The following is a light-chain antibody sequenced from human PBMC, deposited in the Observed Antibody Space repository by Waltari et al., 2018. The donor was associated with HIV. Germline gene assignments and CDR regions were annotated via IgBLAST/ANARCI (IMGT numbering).Light chain of an antibody. V-gene: IGLV9-49*01. CDR2: VGTGGIVG. J-gene: IGLJ3*02. CDR1: SGYSNYK. CDR3: GADHGSGSNFVLWV. Sequence: QPVLTQPPSASASLGASVTLTCTLSSGYSNYKVDWYQQSPGKGPRFVMRVGTGGIVGAKGDGIPDRFSVVGSGLNRYLTIKNIQEEDESDYHCGADHGSGSNFVLWVFGGGTKLTVL.